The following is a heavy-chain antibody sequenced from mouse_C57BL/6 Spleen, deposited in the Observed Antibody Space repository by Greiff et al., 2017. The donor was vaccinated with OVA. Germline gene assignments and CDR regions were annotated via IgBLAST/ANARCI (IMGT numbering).Heavy chain of an antibody. D-gene: IGHD3-1*01. CDR1: GYTFTDYN. J-gene: IGHJ4*01. Sequence: EVQLQQSGPELVKPGASVKIPCTASGYTFTDYNMDWVKQSHGKSLEWIGDINPNNGGTIYNQKFKGKATLTVDTSSRTAYMELRSLTSEDTAVYDCAGSGYSYAMDGWGQGTSVTVSS. CDR2: INPNNGGT. V-gene: IGHV1-18*01. CDR3: AGSGYSYAMDG.